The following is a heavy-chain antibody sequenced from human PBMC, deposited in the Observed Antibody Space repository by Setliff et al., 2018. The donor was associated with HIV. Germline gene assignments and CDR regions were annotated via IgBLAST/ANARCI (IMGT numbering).Heavy chain of an antibody. Sequence: GSLRLSCAASGFTFSDYYMSWIRQAPGKGLEWLSYISRGGSAKAYVDSVKGRFSISRDNARNSVYLQMNSLSVEDTAVYYCASAAYFDYWGQGTLVTVSS. CDR3: ASAAYFDY. J-gene: IGHJ4*02. D-gene: IGHD6-25*01. CDR1: GFTFSDYY. V-gene: IGHV3-11*01. CDR2: ISRGGSAK.